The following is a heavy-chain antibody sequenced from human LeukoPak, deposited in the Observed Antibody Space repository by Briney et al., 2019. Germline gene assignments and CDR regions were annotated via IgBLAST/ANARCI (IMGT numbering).Heavy chain of an antibody. D-gene: IGHD3-3*01. CDR2: IIPIFGTA. CDR1: GGTFSSYA. J-gene: IGHJ4*02. V-gene: IGHV1-69*13. CDR3: AKPPRTKTRNDFWSGYWDY. Sequence: GASVKVSCKASGGTFSSYAISWVRQAPGQGLEWMGGIIPIFGTANYAQKFQGRVTITADESTSTAYMELSSLRSEDTAVYYCAKPPRTKTRNDFWSGYWDYWGQGTLVTVSS.